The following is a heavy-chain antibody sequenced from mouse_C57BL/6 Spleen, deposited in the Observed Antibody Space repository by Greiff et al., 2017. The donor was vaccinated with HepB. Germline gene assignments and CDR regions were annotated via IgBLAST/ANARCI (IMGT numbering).Heavy chain of an antibody. CDR1: GYSITSDY. CDR3: SRDGTTVVATRYFEV. V-gene: IGHV3-8*01. Sequence: VQLKESGPGLAKPSQTLSLTCSVTGYSITSDYWNWIRKFPGNKLEYMGYISYSGSTYYNPSLKSRLSITRDTSKNQYYLQLNSVTTEDTATYYCSRDGTTVVATRYFEVWGTGTTVTVSS. J-gene: IGHJ1*03. D-gene: IGHD1-1*01. CDR2: ISYSGST.